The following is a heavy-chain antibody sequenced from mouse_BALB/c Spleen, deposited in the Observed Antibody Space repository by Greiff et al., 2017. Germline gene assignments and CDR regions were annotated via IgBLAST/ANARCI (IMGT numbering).Heavy chain of an antibody. CDR1: GYTFTEYI. CDR2: FYPGSGSI. CDR3: ARHEGDGYYAWFAY. V-gene: IGHV1-62-2*01. J-gene: IGHJ3*01. D-gene: IGHD2-3*01. Sequence: VQRVESGAGLVKPGASVKLSCKASGYTFTEYIIHWVKQRSGQGLEWIGWFYPGSGSIKYNEKFKDKATLTADKSSSTVYMELSRLTSEDSAVYFCARHEGDGYYAWFAYWGQGTLVTVSA.